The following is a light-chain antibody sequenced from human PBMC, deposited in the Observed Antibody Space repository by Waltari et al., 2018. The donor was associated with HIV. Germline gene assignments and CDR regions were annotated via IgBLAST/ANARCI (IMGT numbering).Light chain of an antibody. CDR1: QSVLYNSDNKKY. Sequence: VLTQSPDSLPVSLGARATINCKPSQSVLYNSDNKKYLAWYQQKPEQPPNLLISWASTREPGVPDRFSGSGSGTDCTLPIVRRQAEDVAIYYCQQDHTSSTFGQGTKV. CDR3: QQDHTSST. CDR2: WAS. J-gene: IGKJ1*01. V-gene: IGKV4-1*01.